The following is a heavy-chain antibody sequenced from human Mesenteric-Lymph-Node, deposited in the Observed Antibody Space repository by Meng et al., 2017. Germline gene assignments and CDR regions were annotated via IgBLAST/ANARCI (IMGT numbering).Heavy chain of an antibody. CDR1: WFTFPVYA. V-gene: IGHV3-23*01. CDR3: AKEPGTIVGEYFKH. D-gene: IGHD3-3*01. J-gene: IGHJ1*01. Sequence: GGSLRLACAASWFTFPVYAMNCVRHAPGKGLEWVAVISDDAATTYYADSVRGWFTISRDHSKNTLYLQMNSLRAEDTALYYCAKEPGTIVGEYFKHWGRGPL. CDR2: ISDDAATT.